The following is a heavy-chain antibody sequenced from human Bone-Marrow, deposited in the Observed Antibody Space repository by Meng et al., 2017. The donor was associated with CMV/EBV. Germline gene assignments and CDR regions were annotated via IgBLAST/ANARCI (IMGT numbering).Heavy chain of an antibody. CDR2: ISYDGSNK. V-gene: IGHV3-30-3*01. D-gene: IGHD1-26*01. CDR3: ARDFCLPYRGSYIGYYYGMDV. Sequence: GESLKISCAASGFTFSSYAMHWVRQAPGKGLEWVAFISYDGSNKYYADSVKGRFTISRDNSKNTLYLQMNSLSAEDTAVIYCARDFCLPYRGSYIGYYYGMDVWGQGTTVTVSS. J-gene: IGHJ6*02. CDR1: GFTFSSYA.